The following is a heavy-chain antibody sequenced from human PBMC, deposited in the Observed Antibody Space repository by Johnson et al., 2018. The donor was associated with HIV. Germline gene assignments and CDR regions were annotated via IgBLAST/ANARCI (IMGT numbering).Heavy chain of an antibody. CDR1: GFTFSSYG. CDR2: ISYDGSNK. V-gene: IGHV3-30*03. J-gene: IGHJ3*02. D-gene: IGHD5-24*01. Sequence: QVQLVESGGGVVQPGRSLRLSCAASGFTFSSYGMHWVRQAPGKGLECVAVISYDGSNKYYADSVKGRFTISRDNAKNSVYLQMKSLRAEDTAVYYCARRSGYAFDIWGQGTMVTVSS. CDR3: ARRSGYAFDI.